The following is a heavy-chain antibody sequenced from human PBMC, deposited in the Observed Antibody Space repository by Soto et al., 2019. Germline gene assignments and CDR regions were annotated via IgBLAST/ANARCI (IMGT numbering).Heavy chain of an antibody. Sequence: SETLSLTCTVSGGSISSYYWSWIRQPPGKGLEWIGYIYYSGSTNYNPSLQSRVTISVDTSKNQVSLKRSSVTAADTAVYYCARGAYGMDVWGQGTTVTVSS. CDR1: GGSISSYY. V-gene: IGHV4-59*01. CDR3: ARGAYGMDV. J-gene: IGHJ6*02. CDR2: IYYSGST.